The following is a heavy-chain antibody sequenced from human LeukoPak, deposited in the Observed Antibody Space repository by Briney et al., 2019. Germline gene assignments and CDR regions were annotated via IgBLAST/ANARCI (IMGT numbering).Heavy chain of an antibody. CDR1: GFTFSSHG. CDR3: AKDDNYIRFLS. V-gene: IGHV3-23*01. CDR2: ITGSGGNR. Sequence: GETLRLSCAASGFTFSSHGMNWVRQAPGRGLEWVSGITGSGGNRYYADSVKGRFTISRDNSKNTLYLQMNSLRAEDTAVYYCAKDDNYIRFLSWGQGTLVTVSS. D-gene: IGHD3-16*01. J-gene: IGHJ5*02.